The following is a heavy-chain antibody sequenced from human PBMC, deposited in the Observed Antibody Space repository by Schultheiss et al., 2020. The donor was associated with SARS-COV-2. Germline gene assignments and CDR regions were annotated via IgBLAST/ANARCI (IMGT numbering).Heavy chain of an antibody. J-gene: IGHJ3*02. CDR1: GFTFSSYS. V-gene: IGHV3-21*01. CDR3: ARGPHRYCSSTSCYSDAFDI. Sequence: GGSLRLSCAASGFTFSSYSMNWVRQAPGKGLEWVSSISSSSSYIYYADSVKGRFTISRDNAKNSLYLQMNSLRAEDTAVYYCARGPHRYCSSTSCYSDAFDIWGQGTMVTVSS. CDR2: ISSSSSYI. D-gene: IGHD2-2*01.